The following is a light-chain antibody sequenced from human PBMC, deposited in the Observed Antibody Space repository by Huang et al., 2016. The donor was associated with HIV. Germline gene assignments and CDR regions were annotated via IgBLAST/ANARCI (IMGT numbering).Light chain of an antibody. CDR3: MQGTHWPLT. CDR1: QSLLHSDGNTY. V-gene: IGKV2-30*02. Sequence: DVVMTQSPLSLPVTLGQPASISCRSSQSLLHSDGNTYLFWLQQRPGHSPRRLIYKVSNRDSGVPDRVSGSGSGSDFTLRISRVEPEDVGVYYCMQGTHWPLTFGGGTKVEIK. CDR2: KVS. J-gene: IGKJ4*01.